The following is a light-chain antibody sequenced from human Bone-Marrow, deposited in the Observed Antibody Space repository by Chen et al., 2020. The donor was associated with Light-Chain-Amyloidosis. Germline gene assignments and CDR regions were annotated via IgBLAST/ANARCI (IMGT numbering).Light chain of an antibody. V-gene: IGLV3-21*02. CDR2: DDS. Sequence: SYVLTQPSSVSVAPGQTATIACGGNNIGSTSVHWYQQTPGQAPLLVVYDDSERPSGIPERLSGSNSGNKATLTIGRVEAGDEADYYCQVWDRSSDRPVFGGGTKLTVL. CDR1: NIGSTS. CDR3: QVWDRSSDRPV. J-gene: IGLJ3*02.